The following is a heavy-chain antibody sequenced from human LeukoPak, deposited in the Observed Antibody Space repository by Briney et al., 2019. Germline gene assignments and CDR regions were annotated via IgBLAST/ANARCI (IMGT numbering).Heavy chain of an antibody. CDR1: GFTFSSYG. D-gene: IGHD3-22*01. V-gene: IGHV3-33*06. J-gene: IGHJ4*02. CDR3: AKGYYYDSSGYCFDC. Sequence: PGRSLRLSCAASGFTFSSYGMHWVRQAPGKELEWVAVIWYDGSNKYYADSVKGRFTISRDNSKNTLYLQMNSLRAEDTAVYYCAKGYYYDSSGYCFDCWGQGTLVTVSS. CDR2: IWYDGSNK.